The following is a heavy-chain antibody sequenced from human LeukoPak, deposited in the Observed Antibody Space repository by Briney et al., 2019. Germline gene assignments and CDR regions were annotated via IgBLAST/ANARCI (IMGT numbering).Heavy chain of an antibody. V-gene: IGHV1-2*02. D-gene: IGHD3-9*01. CDR2: INPNTGGT. CDR3: ARGFDWLEYYFDY. Sequence: GASVKVSCKASGYTFTDYYIHWVRQAPGQGLEWMGWINPNTGGTNSAQNFQGRVTMTRDTSISTTYMELSRLRSDDTAVYHCARGFDWLEYYFDYWGQGTLVTVSS. CDR1: GYTFTDYY. J-gene: IGHJ4*02.